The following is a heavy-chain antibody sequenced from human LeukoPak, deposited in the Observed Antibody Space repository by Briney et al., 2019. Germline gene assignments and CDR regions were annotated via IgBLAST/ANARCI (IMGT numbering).Heavy chain of an antibody. J-gene: IGHJ2*01. CDR3: ARLGSNNGWYWHFDV. V-gene: IGHV4-59*08. CDR1: GASISSDY. Sequence: PSETLSLTCTASGASISSDYWSWIRQPPGKGLELIWFISYSGSTTYNPSLKSRVTISVDTSRSQFSLKLTSVTAADTAVYYCARLGSNNGWYWHFDVWGRGTLVTVSS. D-gene: IGHD2-8*01. CDR2: ISYSGST.